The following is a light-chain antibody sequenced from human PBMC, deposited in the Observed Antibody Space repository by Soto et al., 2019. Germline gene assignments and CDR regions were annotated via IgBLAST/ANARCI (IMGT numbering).Light chain of an antibody. CDR3: QQYGSSGT. J-gene: IGKJ1*01. CDR1: ERVSTN. Sequence: DIVMTQSPLTLSVSPGESATLSCRASERVSTNLAWYQQTPGQAPRLLIYSVSNRATGIPDRFSGSGSGTDFTLTISRLEPEDFAVYYCQQYGSSGTFGQGTKVDIK. V-gene: IGKV3-20*01. CDR2: SVS.